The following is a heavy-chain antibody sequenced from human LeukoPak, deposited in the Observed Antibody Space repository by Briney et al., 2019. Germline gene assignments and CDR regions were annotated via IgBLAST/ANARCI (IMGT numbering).Heavy chain of an antibody. J-gene: IGHJ4*02. D-gene: IGHD1-26*01. V-gene: IGHV3-48*03. Sequence: GGSLRLSCAASGYTFSSYEMKWVRQAPGKGLEWVSYISSSGRTVYYADSVKGRVTNSRDNAKDSLYLQMNSLRAEDTAVYYCARQIVGATGRDYWGQGTLVTVSS. CDR1: GYTFSSYE. CDR3: ARQIVGATGRDY. CDR2: ISSSGRTV.